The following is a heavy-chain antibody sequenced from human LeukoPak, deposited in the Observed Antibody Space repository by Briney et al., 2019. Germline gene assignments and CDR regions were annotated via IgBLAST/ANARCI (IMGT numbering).Heavy chain of an antibody. D-gene: IGHD4-23*01. CDR1: GFTFSRYW. CDR2: IKQDGSEK. CDR3: ARDRVGLLRDY. Sequence: GGSLRLSCAASGFTFSRYWMSWVRQAPGKGPEWVANIKQDGSEKYYVDSVKGRFTISRDNAKNSLYLQMNSLRAEDTAVYYCARDRVGLLRDYWGQGTLVTVSS. V-gene: IGHV3-7*01. J-gene: IGHJ4*02.